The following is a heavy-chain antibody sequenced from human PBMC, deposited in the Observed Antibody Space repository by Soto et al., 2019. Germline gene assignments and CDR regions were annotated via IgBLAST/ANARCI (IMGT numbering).Heavy chain of an antibody. J-gene: IGHJ4*02. Sequence: GASVKVSCKASGYTFTSYDINWVRQATGQGLEWMGWMNPNSGNTGYAQKFQGRVTMTRNTSISTAYMELSSLRSDDTAVYYCARGLPASMASWYYFDYWGQGTLVTVSS. V-gene: IGHV1-8*01. CDR3: ARGLPASMASWYYFDY. CDR1: GYTFTSYD. D-gene: IGHD2-8*02. CDR2: MNPNSGNT.